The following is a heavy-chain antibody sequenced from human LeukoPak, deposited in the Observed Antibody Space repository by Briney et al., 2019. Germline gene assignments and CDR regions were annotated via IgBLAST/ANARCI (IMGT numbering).Heavy chain of an antibody. J-gene: IGHJ6*03. V-gene: IGHV4-4*07. D-gene: IGHD2-2*01. CDR2: IYTSGST. CDR1: GGSISSYY. CDR3: ARILGYCSSTSCSKKYYYYMDV. Sequence: PSETLSLTCTVSGGSISSYYWSWIRQPAGKGLEWIGRIYTSGSTNYNPSLKSRVTMSVDTSKNQFSLKLSSVTAADTAVCYCARILGYCSSTSCSKKYYYYMDVWGKGTTVTVSS.